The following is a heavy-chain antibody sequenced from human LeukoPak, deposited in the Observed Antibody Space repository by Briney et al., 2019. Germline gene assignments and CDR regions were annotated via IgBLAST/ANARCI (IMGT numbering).Heavy chain of an antibody. CDR1: GGTFSSYA. Sequence: GASVKVSCKASGGTFSSYAISWVRQAPGQGLEWVGWISGYNGDTNYAQKLQGRVTMTTDTSTTTAYMELRSLRSDDTAFYYCARDPSNTSGWKTWFDTWGQGTLVTVSS. D-gene: IGHD6-19*01. CDR2: ISGYNGDT. V-gene: IGHV1-18*01. J-gene: IGHJ5*02. CDR3: ARDPSNTSGWKTWFDT.